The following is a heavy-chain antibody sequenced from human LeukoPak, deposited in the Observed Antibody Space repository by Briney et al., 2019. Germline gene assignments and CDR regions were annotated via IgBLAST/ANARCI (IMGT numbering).Heavy chain of an antibody. CDR1: GFTFSDYY. J-gene: IGHJ4*02. CDR3: ARGKRRFDS. Sequence: AGGSLRLSCAASGFTFSDYYMSWIRQAPGKGLEWVSYMSESGSSIYYAASVKGRFTISRDNVNHSLFLQMNSLRAEDTAVYYCARGKRRFDSWGQGTLVTVSS. V-gene: IGHV3-11*01. CDR2: MSESGSSI.